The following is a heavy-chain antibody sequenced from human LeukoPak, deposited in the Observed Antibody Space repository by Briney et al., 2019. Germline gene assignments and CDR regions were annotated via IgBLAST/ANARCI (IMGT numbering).Heavy chain of an antibody. J-gene: IGHJ4*02. V-gene: IGHV3-33*01. D-gene: IGHD5-12*01. CDR2: IWYDGTNK. Sequence: GRSLRLSCVVSGFTFSSYGMHWVRQAPGKGLEWVAFIWYDGTNKDCADSVKGRFTISRDNSKNTLYLQMNSLRAEDTAVYYCGRDRGYGGYDPFDYWGQGTLVTVSS. CDR3: GRDRGYGGYDPFDY. CDR1: GFTFSSYG.